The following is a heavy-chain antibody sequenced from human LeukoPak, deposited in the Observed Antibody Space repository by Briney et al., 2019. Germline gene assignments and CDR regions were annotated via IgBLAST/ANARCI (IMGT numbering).Heavy chain of an antibody. Sequence: GRSLRLSCAASGFTFSSYGMHWVRQAPGKGLEWVAVISYDGSNKYYADSVKGRFTISRDNSKNTLYLQMNSLRAEDTAEYYCAKDRGYCSSTSCYALYYDMDVWGQGTTVTVSS. V-gene: IGHV3-30*18. J-gene: IGHJ6*02. D-gene: IGHD2-2*01. CDR3: AKDRGYCSSTSCYALYYDMDV. CDR1: GFTFSSYG. CDR2: ISYDGSNK.